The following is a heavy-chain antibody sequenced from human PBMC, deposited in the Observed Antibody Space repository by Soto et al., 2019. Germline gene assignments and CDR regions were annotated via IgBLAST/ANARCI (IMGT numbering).Heavy chain of an antibody. CDR3: ARYNNYYDRSGYYHASWFDP. Sequence: SETLSLTCTVSGGSISSGDYYWSWIRQPPGKGLEWIGYIYYSGSTYYNPSLKSRVTISVDTSKNQFSLKLSSVTAADTAVYYCARYNNYYDRSGYYHASWFDPWGQGTLVTVSS. J-gene: IGHJ5*02. CDR1: GGSISSGDYY. CDR2: IYYSGST. D-gene: IGHD3-22*01. V-gene: IGHV4-30-4*01.